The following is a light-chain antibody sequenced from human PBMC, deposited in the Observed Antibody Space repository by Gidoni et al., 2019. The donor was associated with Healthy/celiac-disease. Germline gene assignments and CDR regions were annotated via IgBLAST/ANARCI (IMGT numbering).Light chain of an antibody. CDR3: GTWDSSLSGGV. V-gene: IGLV1-51*01. CDR1: SSNIGNNY. J-gene: IGLJ2*01. CDR2: DNN. Sequence: QSVLTQPPSVSAAPGQKVTISCSGSSSNIGNNYVSWYQQLPGTAPKLLIYDNNKRPSGSPDRFSGSKSGTSATLGSTGLQTGDEADYYCGTWDSSLSGGVFGGGTKLTVL.